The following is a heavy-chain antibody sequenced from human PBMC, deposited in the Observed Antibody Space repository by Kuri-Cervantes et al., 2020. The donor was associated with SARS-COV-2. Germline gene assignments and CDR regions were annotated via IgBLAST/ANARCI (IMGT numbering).Heavy chain of an antibody. Sequence: GESLKISCAASGFTFSSYAMSWVRQAPGKGLEWVSAISGSGGSTYYADSVKGRFTISRDNSKNTLYLQMNSLRAEDTAVYYCAAVFWISSGFGGGDGMDVWGQGTTVTVSS. CDR2: ISGSGGST. D-gene: IGHD6-19*01. V-gene: IGHV3-23*01. CDR3: AAVFWISSGFGGGDGMDV. CDR1: GFTFSSYA. J-gene: IGHJ6*02.